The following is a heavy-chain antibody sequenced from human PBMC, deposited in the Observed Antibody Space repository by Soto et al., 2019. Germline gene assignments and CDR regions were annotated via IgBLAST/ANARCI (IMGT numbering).Heavy chain of an antibody. V-gene: IGHV1-18*04. CDR3: ARGRSSSSWYYYYGMDV. J-gene: IGHJ6*02. CDR1: GYTFTSYG. D-gene: IGHD6-13*01. Sequence: ASVKVSCKASGYTFTSYGISWVRQAPGQGFEWMGWISAYNGNTNYAQKLQGRVTMTTDTSTSTAYMELRSLRSDDTAVYYCARGRSSSSWYYYYGMDVWGQGTTVTVSS. CDR2: ISAYNGNT.